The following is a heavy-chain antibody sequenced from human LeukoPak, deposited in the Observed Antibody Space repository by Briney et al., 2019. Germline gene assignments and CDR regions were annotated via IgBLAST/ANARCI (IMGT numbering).Heavy chain of an antibody. D-gene: IGHD6-25*01. CDR3: ARRGPGYSSGWPTLYYFDY. CDR1: GYTFTSYG. J-gene: IGHJ4*02. V-gene: IGHV1-18*01. CDR2: ISAYNGNT. Sequence: EASVKVSCKASGYTFTSYGISWVRQAPGQGLEWMGWISAYNGNTNYAQKLQGRVTITTDTSTSTAYMELSSLRSEDTAVYYCARRGPGYSSGWPTLYYFDYWGQGTLVTVSS.